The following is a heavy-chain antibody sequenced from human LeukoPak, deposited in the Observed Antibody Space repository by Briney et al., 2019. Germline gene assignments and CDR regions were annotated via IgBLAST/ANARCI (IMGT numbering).Heavy chain of an antibody. J-gene: IGHJ4*02. D-gene: IGHD3-3*01. V-gene: IGHV4-4*09. Sequence: PSETLSLTCAVSGGSISNYYXXXXRQPPGXGLXXXXXXXXXXXTNYNPSLKSRVTISVDTSKNQFSPNLSSLTAADTAVYYCARVRYYDFWNGPSPPFYFDYWGQGTLVTVSS. CDR2: XXXXXXT. CDR3: ARVRYYDFWNGPSPPFYFDY. CDR1: GGSISNYY.